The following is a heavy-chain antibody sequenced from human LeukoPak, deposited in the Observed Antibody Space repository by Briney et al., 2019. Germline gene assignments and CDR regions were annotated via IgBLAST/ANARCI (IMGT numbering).Heavy chain of an antibody. Sequence: ASVKVSCKASGYTFTSYGINWVRQAPGQGLEWMGWISAYNGNTNYAQKLQGRVTMTTDTSTNTAYMELRSLRSDDTAVYYCARRYCSGGSCYFDYWGQGTLVTVSS. CDR1: GYTFTSYG. V-gene: IGHV1-18*01. D-gene: IGHD2-15*01. CDR2: ISAYNGNT. J-gene: IGHJ4*02. CDR3: ARRYCSGGSCYFDY.